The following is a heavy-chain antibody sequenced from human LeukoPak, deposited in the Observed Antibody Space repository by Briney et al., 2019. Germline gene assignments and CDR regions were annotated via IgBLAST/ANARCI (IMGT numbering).Heavy chain of an antibody. CDR1: GGSISSYY. CDR3: AKFGYSYGLDY. V-gene: IGHV4-4*07. J-gene: IGHJ4*02. D-gene: IGHD5-18*01. CDR2: IYTSGST. Sequence: SETLSLTCTVSGGSISSYYWSWIRQPAGKGLEGIGRIYTSGSTNYNPSLKSRVTMSVDTSKNQFSLKLSSVTAADTAVYYCAKFGYSYGLDYWGQGTLVTVSS.